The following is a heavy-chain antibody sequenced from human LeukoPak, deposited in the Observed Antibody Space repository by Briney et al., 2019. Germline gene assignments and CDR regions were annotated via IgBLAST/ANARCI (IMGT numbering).Heavy chain of an antibody. V-gene: IGHV4-4*07. CDR1: GDSISSYH. CDR3: ARSLGKGYYFDS. J-gene: IGHJ4*02. D-gene: IGHD4-23*01. CDR2: LYTTGNT. Sequence: SETLSLTCTVSGDSISSYHWSWIRLPAGKGLEWIGHLYTTGNTNYNPSLKSRVTMSVDTSKNRFSLKLSSVTAADTAVYYCARSLGKGYYFDSWGQGTLVTVSS.